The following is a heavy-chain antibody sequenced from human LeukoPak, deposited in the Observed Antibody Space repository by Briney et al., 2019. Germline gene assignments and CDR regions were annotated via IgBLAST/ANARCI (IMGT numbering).Heavy chain of an antibody. Sequence: ASVKVSCKASGYTFTGYYMHWVRQAPGQGLEWMGWINPNSGGTNYAQKLQGRVTMTTDTSTSTAYMELRSLRSDDTAVYYCARARRATTPSDYWGQGTLVTVSS. J-gene: IGHJ4*02. D-gene: IGHD1-26*01. CDR2: INPNSGGT. CDR3: ARARRATTPSDY. V-gene: IGHV1-2*02. CDR1: GYTFTGYY.